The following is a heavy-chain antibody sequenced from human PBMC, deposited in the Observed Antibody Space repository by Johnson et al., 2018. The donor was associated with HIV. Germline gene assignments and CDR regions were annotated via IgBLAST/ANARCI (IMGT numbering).Heavy chain of an antibody. J-gene: IGHJ3*02. CDR3: ARGGEDAFDI. V-gene: IGHV3-33*01. CDR1: GFTFSSYG. D-gene: IGHD2-21*01. CDR2: IWYDGSNK. Sequence: QVQLVESGGGVVQPGRSLRLSCAASGFTFSSYGMHWVRQAPGKGLEWVAVIWYDGSNKYYQGSVKCRFTISRENAKNSLYLQMNSLRAGDTAVYYCARGGEDAFDIWGQGTMVTVSS.